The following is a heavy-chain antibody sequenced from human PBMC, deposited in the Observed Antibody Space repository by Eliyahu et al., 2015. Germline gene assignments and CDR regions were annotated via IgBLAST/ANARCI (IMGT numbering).Heavy chain of an antibody. Sequence: QVQLVQSGAEVKKPGASVKVSCKVSGYTLTELSMHWVRQAPGKGLEWMGGFDPEDGETIYAQKFQGRVTMTEDTSTDTAYMELSSLGSEXTAVYYCATQWFGELRTEYYYYGMDVWGQGTTVTVSS. J-gene: IGHJ6*02. CDR2: FDPEDGET. V-gene: IGHV1-24*01. D-gene: IGHD3-10*01. CDR1: GYTLTELS. CDR3: ATQWFGELRTEYYYYGMDV.